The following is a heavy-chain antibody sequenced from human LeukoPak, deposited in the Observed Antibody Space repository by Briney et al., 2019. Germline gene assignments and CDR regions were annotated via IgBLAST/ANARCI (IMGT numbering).Heavy chain of an antibody. CDR3: ARDRAVAGSEDAFDI. CDR1: GGSISSSSYY. J-gene: IGHJ3*02. D-gene: IGHD6-19*01. Sequence: KASETLSLTCTVSGGSISSSSYYWGWIRQPPGKGLEWIGSIYYSGSTYYNPSLKSRVTISVDTSKNQFSLKLSSVTAADTAVYYCARDRAVAGSEDAFDIWGQGTMVTVSS. CDR2: IYYSGST. V-gene: IGHV4-39*02.